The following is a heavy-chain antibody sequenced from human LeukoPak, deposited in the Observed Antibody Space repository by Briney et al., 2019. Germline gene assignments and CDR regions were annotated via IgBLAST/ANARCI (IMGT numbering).Heavy chain of an antibody. CDR2: IYYSGST. D-gene: IGHD3-22*01. J-gene: IGHJ4*02. Sequence: PSETLSLTCTVSGGSISSSGYYWGWIRQPPGKGLEWIGSIYYSGSTYYNPSLKSRVSISVDTSKNQFSLRLSSVTAADTAVYYCARGQKEYYFDTSGYYNDYWGQGTQVTVSS. V-gene: IGHV4-39*01. CDR1: GGSISSSGYY. CDR3: ARGQKEYYFDTSGYYNDY.